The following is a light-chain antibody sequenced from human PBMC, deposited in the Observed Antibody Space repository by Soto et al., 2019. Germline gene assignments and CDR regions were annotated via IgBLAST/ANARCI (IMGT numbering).Light chain of an antibody. J-gene: IGKJ2*01. CDR1: QSVSSNH. Sequence: EIVLTQSPGSLSLSPRARAPLSCRARQSVSSNHLAWYQQKPGQPPRLLIYGASRRASGIPDRFSGSGSGTDFTLTISRLEPEDFAVYYCQQYGSSTYTFGQGTKVDIK. V-gene: IGKV3-20*01. CDR2: GAS. CDR3: QQYGSSTYT.